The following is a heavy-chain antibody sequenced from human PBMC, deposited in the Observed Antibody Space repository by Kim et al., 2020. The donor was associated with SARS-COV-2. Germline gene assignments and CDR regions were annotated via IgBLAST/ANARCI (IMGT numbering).Heavy chain of an antibody. J-gene: IGHJ4*02. V-gene: IGHV3-21*01. Sequence: GGSLRLSCAASGFTFSSYSMNWVRQAPGKGLEWVSSISSSSSYIYYADSVKGRFTISRDNAKNSLYLQMNSLRAEDTAVYYCARDFRHYYGSGSYYLPDYWGQGTLVTVSS. CDR3: ARDFRHYYGSGSYYLPDY. CDR2: ISSSSSYI. D-gene: IGHD3-10*01. CDR1: GFTFSSYS.